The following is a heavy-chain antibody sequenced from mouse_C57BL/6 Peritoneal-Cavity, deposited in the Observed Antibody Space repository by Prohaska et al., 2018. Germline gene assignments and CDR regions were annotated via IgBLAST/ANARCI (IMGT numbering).Heavy chain of an antibody. CDR1: GFTFSNSW. CDR2: IRLKSDNYAT. Sequence: EVKLEESGGGLVQPGGSMKLSCVASGFTFSNSWMKWVRQYPEKGLEWVAQIRLKSDNYATHYAESVKGRFTISRDDSKSSVYLQMNNLRAEDTGSYYCTRFAYWGQGTLVTVSA. V-gene: IGHV6-3*01. J-gene: IGHJ3*01. CDR3: TRFAY.